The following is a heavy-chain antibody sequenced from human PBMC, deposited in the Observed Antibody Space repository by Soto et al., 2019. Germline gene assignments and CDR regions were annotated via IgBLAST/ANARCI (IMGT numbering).Heavy chain of an antibody. J-gene: IGHJ3*02. CDR2: ISSNGGST. CDR1: GFTFSSYA. D-gene: IGHD4-17*01. V-gene: IGHV3-64D*08. Sequence: GGSLRLSCSASGFTFSSYAMHWVRQAPGKGLEYVSAISSNGGSTYYADSVKGRFTISRDNSKNTLYLQMSSLRAEDTAVYYCVKVTRDYVIGAFDIWGQGTMVTVSS. CDR3: VKVTRDYVIGAFDI.